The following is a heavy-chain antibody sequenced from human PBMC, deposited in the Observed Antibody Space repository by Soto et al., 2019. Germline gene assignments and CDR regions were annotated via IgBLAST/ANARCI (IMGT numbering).Heavy chain of an antibody. Sequence: QVQLGQSGAEVKKPGASVNVSCKASGYIFTNYDINWVRQATGQGLEYLGWINPKSGNTGYVQKLKGRVTNTRNNYLNNAYMELNNLRYEDTAVSYCARGLKYGDYPRWYDTWGQGTLVTVSS. CDR1: GYIFTNYD. D-gene: IGHD4-17*01. J-gene: IGHJ5*02. CDR3: ARGLKYGDYPRWYDT. CDR2: INPKSGNT. V-gene: IGHV1-8*01.